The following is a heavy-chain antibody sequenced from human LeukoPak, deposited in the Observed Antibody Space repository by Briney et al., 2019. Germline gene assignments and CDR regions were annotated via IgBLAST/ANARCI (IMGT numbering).Heavy chain of an antibody. V-gene: IGHV3-64*04. CDR1: GFTFSSYP. CDR3: ARDSSSWSRAPLYG. J-gene: IGHJ4*02. Sequence: GGSLRLSCSASGFTFSSYPMHWVRQAPGKGLEYVSAITNNGGSTYYADSVKGRFTISRGNSKNTLYLQMNSLRAEDTAVYYCARDSSSWSRAPLYGWGQGTLVTVSS. D-gene: IGHD6-13*01. CDR2: ITNNGGST.